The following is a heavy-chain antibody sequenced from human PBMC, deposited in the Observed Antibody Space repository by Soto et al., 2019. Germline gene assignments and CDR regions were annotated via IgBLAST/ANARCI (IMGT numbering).Heavy chain of an antibody. CDR1: GFTFSSYA. CDR3: EKEREGTAVIEYNWVAP. D-gene: IGHD3-22*01. J-gene: IGHJ5*02. Sequence: EVQLVESGGGLVQPGGSLRLSCVASGFTFSSYAMSWVRQAPGKGLEWVSGISGSGGSTYFAASVKGRFIISRDNTKNALYTPMNSVRAEDTGVYCCEKEREGTAVIEYNWVAPWGQGTVVTVSS. V-gene: IGHV3-23*04. CDR2: ISGSGGST.